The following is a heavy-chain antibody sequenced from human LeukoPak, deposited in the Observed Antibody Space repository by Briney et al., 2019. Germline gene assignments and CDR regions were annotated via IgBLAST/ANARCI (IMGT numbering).Heavy chain of an antibody. CDR3: ARLSHTAMGGWYFDY. D-gene: IGHD5-18*01. Sequence: SETLSLTCTVSGGSVSTGSYYWGWIRQPPGRGLEWIGSIYYSGSTYYNPSLKSRVTISVDTSKNQFSLKLGSVTAADTAVYYCARLSHTAMGGWYFDYWGQGTLVTVSS. CDR2: IYYSGST. J-gene: IGHJ4*02. V-gene: IGHV4-39*07. CDR1: GGSVSTGSYY.